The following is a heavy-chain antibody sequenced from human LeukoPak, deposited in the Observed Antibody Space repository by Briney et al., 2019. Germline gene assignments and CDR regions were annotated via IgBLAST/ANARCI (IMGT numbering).Heavy chain of an antibody. V-gene: IGHV4-38-2*02. Sequence: KPSETLSLTCTVSGYSISSGYYWGWIRQSPGKGLEWIGNIFHSGSTYYNPSLKSRVTMSVDTSKNQFSLKLSSVTAADTAVYYCARDSWPEVARFDYWGQGTLVAVSS. D-gene: IGHD1-14*01. J-gene: IGHJ4*02. CDR2: IFHSGST. CDR1: GYSISSGYY. CDR3: ARDSWPEVARFDY.